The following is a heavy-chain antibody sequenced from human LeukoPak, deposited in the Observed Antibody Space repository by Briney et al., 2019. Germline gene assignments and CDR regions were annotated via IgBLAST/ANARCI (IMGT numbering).Heavy chain of an antibody. J-gene: IGHJ4*02. CDR3: ARDYYGSGSYFDY. CDR2: IKEDGSAK. D-gene: IGHD3-10*01. V-gene: IGHV3-7*05. Sequence: GGSLRLSCVASRFAFSSYWMAWFRQAPEKGLEWVANIKEDGSAKSYVDSVKGRFTISRDNAKNSLYLQLNSLRAEDTAVYYCARDYYGSGSYFDYWGQGALVTVSS. CDR1: RFAFSSYW.